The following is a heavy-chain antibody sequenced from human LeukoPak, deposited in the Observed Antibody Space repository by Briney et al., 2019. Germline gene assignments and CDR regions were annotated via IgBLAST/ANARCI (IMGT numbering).Heavy chain of an antibody. Sequence: SVKVSCKASGYTFTSYYMHWVRQAPGQGLEWMGGIIPIFGTANYAQKFQGRVTITADESTSTAYMELSSLRSEDTAVYYCARTQTGDYWYFDLWGRGTLVTVSS. V-gene: IGHV1-69*13. J-gene: IGHJ2*01. CDR3: ARTQTGDYWYFDL. CDR2: IIPIFGTA. CDR1: GYTFTSYY. D-gene: IGHD7-27*01.